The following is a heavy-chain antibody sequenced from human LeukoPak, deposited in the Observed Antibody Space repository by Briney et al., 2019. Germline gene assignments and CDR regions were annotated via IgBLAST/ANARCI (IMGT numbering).Heavy chain of an antibody. V-gene: IGHV3-7*01. CDR1: GFTFSSYW. CDR2: IKQDGREK. D-gene: IGHD3-16*01. CDR3: AREQYVYYGMDG. J-gene: IGHJ6*02. Sequence: GGSLRLSCAASGFTFSSYWMSWVRQAPGKGLEWVANIKQDGREKYYVDPVKGRFTISRANAKNSLYLQMNSLRAEDTAVYYCAREQYVYYGMDGWGQGTTVTVSS.